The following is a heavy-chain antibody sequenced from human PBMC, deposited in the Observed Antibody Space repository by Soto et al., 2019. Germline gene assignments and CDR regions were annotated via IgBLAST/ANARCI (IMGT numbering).Heavy chain of an antibody. J-gene: IGHJ4*02. CDR1: GFTFITSD. CDR2: IGAAGDT. CDR3: ASSAAAGTFGY. Sequence: PGGSLRLSCAASGFTFITSDFHWVRQVKGKGLEWVSAIGAAGDTYYAVSVKGRFTISRDNSKNTLYLQMNSLRAEDTAVYYCASSAAAGTFGYWGQGTLVTVSS. D-gene: IGHD6-13*01. V-gene: IGHV3-13*01.